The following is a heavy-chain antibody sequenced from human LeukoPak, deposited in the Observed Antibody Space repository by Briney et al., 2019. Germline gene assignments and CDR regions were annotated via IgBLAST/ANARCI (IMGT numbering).Heavy chain of an antibody. CDR2: INHNGNVN. Sequence: TGRSLRLSCAASGFTFSSYWMNWARQAPGKGLEWVASINHNGNVNYYVDSVKGRFTISRDNAKNSLYLQMSNLRAEDTAVYFCARGGGLDVWGQGATVTVSS. D-gene: IGHD3-16*01. CDR3: ARGGGLDV. V-gene: IGHV3-7*03. J-gene: IGHJ6*02. CDR1: GFTFSSYW.